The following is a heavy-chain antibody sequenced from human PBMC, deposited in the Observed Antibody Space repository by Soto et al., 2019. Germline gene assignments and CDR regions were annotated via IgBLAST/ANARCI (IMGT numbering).Heavy chain of an antibody. J-gene: IGHJ6*02. CDR3: ASELTPYYDSSGYYGRGYYGMDV. CDR2: IIPIFGTA. D-gene: IGHD3-22*01. V-gene: IGHV1-69*06. CDR1: GGTFSSYA. Sequence: ASVKVSCKASGGTFSSYAISWVRQAPGQGLEWMGGIIPIFGTANYAQKFQGRVTITADKSTGTAYMELSSLRSEDTAVYYCASELTPYYDSSGYYGRGYYGMDVWGQGTTVTVSS.